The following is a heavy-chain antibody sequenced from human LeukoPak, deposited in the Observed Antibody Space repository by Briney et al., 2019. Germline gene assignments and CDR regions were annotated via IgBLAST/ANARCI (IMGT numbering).Heavy chain of an antibody. J-gene: IGHJ6*04. CDR2: IYPGDSDT. CDR1: RYSFTSYW. V-gene: IGHV5-51*01. Sequence: GESLKISCKGSRYSFTSYWIGWVRQMPGKGLEWMGIIYPGDSDTRYSPSFQGQVTISADKSISTAYLQWSSLKASDTAMYYCARVYNWNDGDYYYGMDVWGKGTTVTVSS. CDR3: ARVYNWNDGDYYYGMDV. D-gene: IGHD1-1*01.